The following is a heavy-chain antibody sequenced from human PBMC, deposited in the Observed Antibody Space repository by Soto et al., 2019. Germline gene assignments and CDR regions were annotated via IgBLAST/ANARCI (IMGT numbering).Heavy chain of an antibody. Sequence: QVQLWQSGAEVRKPGSSVKVSCKASGGTFGSNGIAWGRQAPGQGLEWMGGFIAMLGTPTYAKKVQGRATITADESLTSSYLELRSLRSEDTAVYFCARGAMANFDYWGQGTVVTVSS. V-gene: IGHV1-69*01. D-gene: IGHD5-18*01. CDR3: ARGAMANFDY. J-gene: IGHJ4*02. CDR2: FIAMLGTP. CDR1: GGTFGSNG.